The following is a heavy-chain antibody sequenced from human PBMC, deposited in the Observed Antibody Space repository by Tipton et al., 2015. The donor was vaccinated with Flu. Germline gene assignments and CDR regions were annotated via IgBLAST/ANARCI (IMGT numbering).Heavy chain of an antibody. CDR2: IIPILGIA. CDR1: GGTFSSYA. J-gene: IGHJ4*01. D-gene: IGHD1-26*01. Sequence: QLVQSGAEVKKPGSSVKVSCKASGGTFSSYAISWVRQAPGQGLEWMGRIIPILGIANYAQKFQGRVTITADKSTSTAYMELSSLRSEDTAVYYCAGLAITDRGIDYWGHGTLVTVSS. CDR3: AGLAITDRGIDY. V-gene: IGHV1-69*09.